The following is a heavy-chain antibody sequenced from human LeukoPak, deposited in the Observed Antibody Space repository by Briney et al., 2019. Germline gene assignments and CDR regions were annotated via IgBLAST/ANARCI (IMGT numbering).Heavy chain of an antibody. CDR3: ARVRVAYGSGSYFNSFFEY. CDR1: GFIFSIYG. CDR2: IQFDESET. V-gene: IGHV3-30*02. J-gene: IGHJ4*02. Sequence: GGSLRLSCTASGFIFSIYGMHWVRQAPGKRLEWVAFIQFDESETHYGDSVKGRFSISRDISKNTLYLQMNSLRAEDTALYYCARVRVAYGSGSYFNSFFEYWGQGTLVTVSS. D-gene: IGHD3-10*01.